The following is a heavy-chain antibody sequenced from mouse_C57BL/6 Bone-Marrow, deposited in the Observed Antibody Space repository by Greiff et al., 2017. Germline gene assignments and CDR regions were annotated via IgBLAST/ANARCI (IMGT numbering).Heavy chain of an antibody. J-gene: IGHJ4*01. CDR2: IDPSDSYT. Sequence: QVQLKQPGAELVRPGTSVKLSCKASGYTFTSYWMHWVNQRPGQGLEWIGVIDPSDSYTNYNQKFKGKATLTVDPSSSTAYMQLRSLPSENAAVYCGARLWSYYAFDYWGQGTLVTVSS. CDR3: ARLWSYYAFDY. D-gene: IGHD1-1*02. V-gene: IGHV1-59*01. CDR1: GYTFTSYW.